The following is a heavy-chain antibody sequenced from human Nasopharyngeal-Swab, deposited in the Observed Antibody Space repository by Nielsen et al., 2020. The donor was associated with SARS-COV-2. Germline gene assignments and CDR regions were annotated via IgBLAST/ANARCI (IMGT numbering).Heavy chain of an antibody. J-gene: IGHJ6*03. CDR3: ARDGGYSGYDSNYYYYMDV. CDR1: GFIFSDYA. CDR2: ISGSGGST. Sequence: GGSLRLSCAASGFIFSDYAMSWVRQAPGKWLEWVSAISGSGGSTYYADSVKGRFTISRDNAKNSLYLQMNSLRAEDTAVYYCARDGGYSGYDSNYYYYMDVWGKGTTVTVSS. D-gene: IGHD5-12*01. V-gene: IGHV3-23*01.